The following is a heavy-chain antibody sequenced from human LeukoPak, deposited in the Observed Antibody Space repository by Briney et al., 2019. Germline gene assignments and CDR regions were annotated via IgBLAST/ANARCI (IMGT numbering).Heavy chain of an antibody. J-gene: IGHJ5*02. CDR1: GGTFSSYA. Sequence: ATVKVSCKASGGTFSSYAISWVRQAPGQGLEWMGGIIPILGTANYAQKFQGRVTITADESTSTAYMELSSLRSEDTAVYYCARDPWGYCSGGSCYNGNWFDPWGQGTLVTVSS. D-gene: IGHD2-15*01. CDR2: IIPILGTA. CDR3: ARDPWGYCSGGSCYNGNWFDP. V-gene: IGHV1-69*13.